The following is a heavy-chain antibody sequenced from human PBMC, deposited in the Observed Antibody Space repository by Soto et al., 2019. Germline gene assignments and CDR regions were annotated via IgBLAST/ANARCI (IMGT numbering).Heavy chain of an antibody. V-gene: IGHV1-18*01. Sequence: QVQLVQSGAEVKKPGASVKVSCKASGYTFTSYGISWVRQAPGQGLEWMGWISAYNGNTNYAQKLQGRVTMTTDTSPSTGNMELRSLRSDETAVYYCARDEGRYCSGGSCSFFPERWFDPWGQGTLVTVSS. D-gene: IGHD2-15*01. J-gene: IGHJ5*02. CDR2: ISAYNGNT. CDR1: GYTFTSYG. CDR3: ARDEGRYCSGGSCSFFPERWFDP.